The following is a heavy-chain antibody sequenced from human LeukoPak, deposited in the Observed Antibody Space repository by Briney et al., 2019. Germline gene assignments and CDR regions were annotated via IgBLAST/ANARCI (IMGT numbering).Heavy chain of an antibody. V-gene: IGHV3-21*01. CDR2: ISSSNI. D-gene: IGHD4-17*01. Sequence: PGGSLRLSCAASGFTFSSYSMNWARQAPGKGLEWVSSISSSNIYYADSVKGRFTISRDNAKNSLYLQMNSLRAEDTAVYCCAREGHGDFSFDYWGQGTLVTVSS. J-gene: IGHJ4*02. CDR1: GFTFSSYS. CDR3: AREGHGDFSFDY.